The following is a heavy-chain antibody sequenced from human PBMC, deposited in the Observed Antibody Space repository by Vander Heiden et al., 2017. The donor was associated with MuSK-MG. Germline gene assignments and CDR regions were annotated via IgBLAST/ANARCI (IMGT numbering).Heavy chain of an antibody. CDR2: FDPEAGET. V-gene: IGHV1-24*01. CDR3: VSSNYDLAMDV. J-gene: IGHJ6*03. D-gene: IGHD3-3*01. CDR1: GFALIELS. Sequence: QVQLVQSGAEVKKPGASVEVSCKVSGFALIELSMHWVRQAHGEGLEWMGSFDPEAGETSYAQKFQGRVTMTEDTSTDTAYMELSSLRSEDTAVYYCVSSNYDLAMDVWGKGTTVTVSS.